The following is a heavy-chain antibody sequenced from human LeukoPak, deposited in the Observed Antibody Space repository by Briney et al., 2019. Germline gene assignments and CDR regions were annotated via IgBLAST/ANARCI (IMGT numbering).Heavy chain of an antibody. CDR1: GGSISSYY. CDR2: NSGST. V-gene: IGHV4-59*01. CDR3: ARGTPGSSYYYYYYMDV. Sequence: PSETLSLTCTVSGGSISSYYWSWIGQPPGKGLEWIGYNSGSTNYNPSLKSRVTISVDTSKNQFSLKLSSVTAADTAVYYCARGTPGSSYYYYYYMDVWGKGTTVTVSS. J-gene: IGHJ6*03. D-gene: IGHD3-10*01.